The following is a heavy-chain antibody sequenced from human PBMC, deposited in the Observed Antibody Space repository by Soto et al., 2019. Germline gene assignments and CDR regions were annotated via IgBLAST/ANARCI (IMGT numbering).Heavy chain of an antibody. CDR1: GYSFTSYW. Sequence: PGESLKISCKGSGYSFTSYWISWVRQMPGKGLEWMGRIDPSDSYTNYSPSFQGHVTISADKSISTAYPQWSSLKASDAAMYYCSRLPFGPAAFDIWGQGTMVTVSS. CDR2: IDPSDSYT. J-gene: IGHJ3*02. V-gene: IGHV5-10-1*01. CDR3: SRLPFGPAAFDI. D-gene: IGHD3-10*01.